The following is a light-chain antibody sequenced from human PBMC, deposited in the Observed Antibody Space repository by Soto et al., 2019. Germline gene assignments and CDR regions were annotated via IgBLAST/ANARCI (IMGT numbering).Light chain of an antibody. CDR3: SSFTSSNTWV. Sequence: QSVLTQPPSVSGSPGQSVTISCTGTSSDVGSYNRVSWYQQPPGTAPKLIIYEVSTRPSGVPDRFFGSKSGNTASLTISGLQAEDEADYYCSSFTSSNTWVFGGGTKLTVL. CDR2: EVS. CDR1: SSDVGSYNR. V-gene: IGLV2-18*02. J-gene: IGLJ3*02.